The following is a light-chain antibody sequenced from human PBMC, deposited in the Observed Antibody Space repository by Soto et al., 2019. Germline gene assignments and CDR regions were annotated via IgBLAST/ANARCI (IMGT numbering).Light chain of an antibody. CDR3: QQYNNWPPVA. CDR2: GAS. Sequence: EIVMTQSPATLSVSPGERATLSCRASQSVSSNLAWYQQKPGQAPRLLIYGASSRATGIPARFSGSGSGTEFTLTISSLQSEDFAVYYCQQYNNWPPVAFGQGTKVEIK. J-gene: IGKJ1*01. CDR1: QSVSSN. V-gene: IGKV3-15*01.